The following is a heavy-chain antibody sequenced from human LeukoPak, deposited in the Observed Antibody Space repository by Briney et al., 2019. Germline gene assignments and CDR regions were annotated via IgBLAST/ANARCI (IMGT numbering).Heavy chain of an antibody. CDR1: GFTFSSYA. Sequence: GGSLRLSCAASGFTFSSYAMSWVRQAPGKGLEWVSAISGSGGSTYYADSVKGRFTISRDNSKNTLYLQMNSLRAEDTAVYYCALCSDILTGYYARFANWGQGPLVTV. V-gene: IGHV3-23*01. CDR2: ISGSGGST. D-gene: IGHD3-9*01. CDR3: ALCSDILTGYYARFAN. J-gene: IGHJ4*02.